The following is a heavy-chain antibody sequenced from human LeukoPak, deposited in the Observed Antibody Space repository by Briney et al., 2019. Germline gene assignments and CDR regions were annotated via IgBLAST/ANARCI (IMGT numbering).Heavy chain of an antibody. Sequence: GGSLRLSCAASGFTFSSYSMNWVRQAPGKGLEWVSYISSSSSTIYYADSVKGRFTISRDNAKNSLYLQMNSLGAEDTAVYYCARDAKGAAIDYWGQGTLVTVSS. CDR3: ARDAKGAAIDY. CDR1: GFTFSSYS. D-gene: IGHD2-2*01. V-gene: IGHV3-48*01. CDR2: ISSSSSTI. J-gene: IGHJ4*02.